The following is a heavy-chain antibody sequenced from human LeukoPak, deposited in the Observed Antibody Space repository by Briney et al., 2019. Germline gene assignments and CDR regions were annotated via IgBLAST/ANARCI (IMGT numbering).Heavy chain of an antibody. CDR3: AFDGGDPVGFQH. D-gene: IGHD2-21*02. J-gene: IGHJ1*01. V-gene: IGHV4-61*02. Sequence: SETLSLTCTVSGGSISSGSYYWSWIRQPAGKGLEWIGRIYTSGSTNYNPSLKSRVTISVDTSKNQFSLKLSSVTAADTAVYYCAFDGGDPVGFQHWGQGTLVTVSS. CDR1: GGSISSGSYY. CDR2: IYTSGST.